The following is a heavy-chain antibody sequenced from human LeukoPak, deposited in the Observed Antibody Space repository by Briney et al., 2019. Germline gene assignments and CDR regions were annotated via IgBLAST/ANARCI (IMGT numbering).Heavy chain of an antibody. CDR2: ISYDGNKK. CDR1: GFTFSSYA. J-gene: IGHJ4*02. D-gene: IGHD2-21*01. Sequence: GGSLRLSCEVSGFTFSSYAMHWVRQAPGKGLEWVAVISYDGNKKHYADSVKGRFTISRDNSKNTLFLQMNSLRAEDTAVYYCAKNIGDYNSHYFDYWGQGTLVTVSS. CDR3: AKNIGDYNSHYFDY. V-gene: IGHV3-30*18.